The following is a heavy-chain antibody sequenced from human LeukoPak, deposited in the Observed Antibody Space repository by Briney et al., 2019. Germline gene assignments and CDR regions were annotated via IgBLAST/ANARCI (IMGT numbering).Heavy chain of an antibody. D-gene: IGHD6-19*01. Sequence: SETLSLTCTVSGGSISSYYWSWIRQPPGKGLEWIGYIYYSGSTNYNPPLKSRDTISVDTSKNQFSLKLSSVTAADTAVYYGARGYGSGWYVDWFDRWGQGTLVNVSS. CDR3: ARGYGSGWYVDWFDR. J-gene: IGHJ5*02. CDR1: GGSISSYY. V-gene: IGHV4-59*01. CDR2: IYYSGST.